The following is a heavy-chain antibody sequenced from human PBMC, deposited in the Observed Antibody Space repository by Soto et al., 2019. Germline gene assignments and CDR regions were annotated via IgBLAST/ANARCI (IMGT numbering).Heavy chain of an antibody. CDR3: ARRYYNSSGYFDY. Sequence: QVQLVQSGAEVKKPGSSVKVACKASGGIFSNYVLNWVRQAPGQGLEWMGGIIPIFGTGNYAQKFQGRVRITADESTTTAYMELRGLRSEDTAVYFCARRYYNSSGYFDYWGQGTLVTVSS. D-gene: IGHD3-22*01. J-gene: IGHJ4*02. CDR2: IIPIFGTG. V-gene: IGHV1-69*01. CDR1: GGIFSNYV.